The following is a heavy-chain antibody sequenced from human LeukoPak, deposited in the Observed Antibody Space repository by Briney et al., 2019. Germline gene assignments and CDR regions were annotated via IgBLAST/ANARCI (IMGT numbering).Heavy chain of an antibody. J-gene: IGHJ5*02. CDR2: ISWNSGSI. V-gene: IGHV3-9*01. CDR3: AKDSAPYSGYDQNWFDP. Sequence: GGSLRLSCAASGFTFDDYALHWVRQVPGKGLEWVSGISWNSGSIGYADSVKGRFTISRDNAKNSLYLQMNSLRTEDTALYYCAKDSAPYSGYDQNWFDPWGQGTLVTVSS. CDR1: GFTFDDYA. D-gene: IGHD5-12*01.